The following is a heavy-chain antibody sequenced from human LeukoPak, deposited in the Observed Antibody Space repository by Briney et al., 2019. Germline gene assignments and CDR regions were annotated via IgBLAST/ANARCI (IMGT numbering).Heavy chain of an antibody. CDR2: IYHSGST. V-gene: IGHV4-38-2*02. J-gene: IGHJ4*02. CDR3: AKRGNWGFFDY. D-gene: IGHD7-27*01. CDR1: GYSINSGYY. Sequence: SETLSLTCTVSGYSINSGYYWAWIRQPPGKGLEWIGIIYHSGSTYYNPSLKSRVTISVDTSKNQFSLKVSSVTAADTAVYYCAKRGNWGFFDYWGQGTLVTVSS.